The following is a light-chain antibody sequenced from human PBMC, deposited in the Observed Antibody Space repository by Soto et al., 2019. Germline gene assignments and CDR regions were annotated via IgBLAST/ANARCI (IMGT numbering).Light chain of an antibody. Sequence: QSALTQPASVSGSPGQSITIYCTGTSSDIGGYDYVSWYQQHPGKAPKLVIYAVSNRPSGVSNRFSGSKSGNTASLTISGLQAEDEADYYCNSYTSITTLGVFGGGTKLTVL. CDR2: AVS. CDR1: SSDIGGYDY. V-gene: IGLV2-14*01. J-gene: IGLJ2*01. CDR3: NSYTSITTLGV.